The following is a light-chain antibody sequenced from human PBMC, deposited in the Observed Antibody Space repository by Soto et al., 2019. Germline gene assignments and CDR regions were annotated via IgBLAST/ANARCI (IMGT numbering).Light chain of an antibody. Sequence: EIVLTQSPGTLSLSPGERAALSCRASQTVSSDYVAWYQQKRGQAPRFLMYGASTRSTGIPDRFSGSGSGTDFTLTISRLEPEDSAVYYCLQYGTSPPTFGGGTNVAIK. CDR3: LQYGTSPPT. J-gene: IGKJ4*01. V-gene: IGKV3-20*01. CDR2: GAS. CDR1: QTVSSDY.